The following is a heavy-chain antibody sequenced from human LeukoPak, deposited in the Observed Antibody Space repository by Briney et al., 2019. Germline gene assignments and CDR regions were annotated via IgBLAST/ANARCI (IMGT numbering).Heavy chain of an antibody. J-gene: IGHJ3*02. CDR3: AKGYYYDSSGYYVAFDI. V-gene: IGHV3-33*06. CDR2: IWFDGSNK. Sequence: GRSLRLSCAASGFTFSSYGMHWVRQAPGKGLEWVAVIWFDGSNKNYADSVKGRFTISRDNSKNTVYLQMNSLRAEDTAVYYCAKGYYYDSSGYYVAFDIWGQGTMFTVSS. CDR1: GFTFSSYG. D-gene: IGHD3-22*01.